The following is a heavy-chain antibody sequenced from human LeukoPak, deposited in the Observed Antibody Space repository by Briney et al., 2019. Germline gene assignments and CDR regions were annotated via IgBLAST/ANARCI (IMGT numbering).Heavy chain of an antibody. D-gene: IGHD6-13*01. V-gene: IGHV1-2*04. CDR2: INPNSGGT. J-gene: IGHJ3*02. Sequence: GASVKVSCKASGYTFTGYYMHWVRQAPGQGLEWMGWINPNSGGTNYAQKFQGWVAMTRDTSISTAYMELSRLRSDDTAVYYCARDTHGDEQQLVRDAFDIWGQGTMVTVSS. CDR1: GYTFTGYY. CDR3: ARDTHGDEQQLVRDAFDI.